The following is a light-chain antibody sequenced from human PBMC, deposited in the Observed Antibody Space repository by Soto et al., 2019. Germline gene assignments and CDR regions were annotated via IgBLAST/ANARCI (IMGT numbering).Light chain of an antibody. V-gene: IGKV3-20*01. Sequence: EIVLTQSPGTLSLSPGERASLSCRASQSVISSYLAWYQQKPGQAPRLLIYGASNRATGIPDRFSGSGSGTDFTLTISRLEPEDFAMYFCQQYQSSPPTFTFGQGTKLVI. CDR3: QQYQSSPPTFT. CDR1: QSVISSY. J-gene: IGKJ2*01. CDR2: GAS.